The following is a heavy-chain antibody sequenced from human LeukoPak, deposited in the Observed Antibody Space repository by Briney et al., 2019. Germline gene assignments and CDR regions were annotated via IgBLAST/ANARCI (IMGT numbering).Heavy chain of an antibody. CDR2: ISSSSSTI. D-gene: IGHD7-27*01. CDR1: GFTFSSYS. V-gene: IGHV3-48*01. CDR3: AKGLHYWGCDF. Sequence: PGGSLRLSCAASGFTFSSYSMNWVRQAPGQGLEWVSYISSSSSTIYYADSVKGRFTISRDNAKNSLYLQMNSLRAEDTALYYCAKGLHYWGCDFWGQGTLVTVSS. J-gene: IGHJ4*02.